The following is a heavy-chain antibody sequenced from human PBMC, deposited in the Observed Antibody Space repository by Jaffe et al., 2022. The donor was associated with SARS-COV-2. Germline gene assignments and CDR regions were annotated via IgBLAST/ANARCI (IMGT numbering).Heavy chain of an antibody. Sequence: EVQLVESGGGLVQPGGSLRLSCAASGFTFSSYWMSWVRQAPGKGLEWVANIKQDGSEKYYVDSVKGRFTISRDNAKNSLYLQMNSLRAEDTAVYYCARDHAPLPHLNSGYDLGEQQLVRGYGMDVWGQGTTVTVSS. CDR2: IKQDGSEK. D-gene: IGHD5-12*01. CDR1: GFTFSSYW. V-gene: IGHV3-7*03. CDR3: ARDHAPLPHLNSGYDLGEQQLVRGYGMDV. J-gene: IGHJ6*02.